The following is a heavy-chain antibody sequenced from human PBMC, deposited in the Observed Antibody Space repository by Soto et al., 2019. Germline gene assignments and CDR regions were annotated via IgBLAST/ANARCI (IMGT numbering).Heavy chain of an antibody. D-gene: IGHD3-3*02. CDR2: INPNSGGT. Sequence: GTSVKVRWKACGERITGKYRQWVRQATRQGLEWMGWINPNSGGTNYAQKFQGWVTMTRDTSNSTAYMELSRLRSDDTSVYYCASGLGPFLPFAPW. CDR1: GERITGKY. J-gene: IGHJ5*02. V-gene: IGHV1-2*04. CDR3: ASGLGPFLPFAP.